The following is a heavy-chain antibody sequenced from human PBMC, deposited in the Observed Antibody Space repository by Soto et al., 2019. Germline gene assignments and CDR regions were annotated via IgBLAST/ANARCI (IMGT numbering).Heavy chain of an antibody. V-gene: IGHV4-39*01. Sequence: SETLSLTCTVSGGSISSSSYYWGWIRQPPGKGLEWIGSIYYSGSTYYNPSLKSRVTISVDTSKNQFSLKLSSVTAADTAVYYCARRLYRFYGDRGREGDFDYWGQGTLVTVSS. CDR2: IYYSGST. CDR3: ARRLYRFYGDRGREGDFDY. D-gene: IGHD4-17*01. J-gene: IGHJ4*02. CDR1: GGSISSSSYY.